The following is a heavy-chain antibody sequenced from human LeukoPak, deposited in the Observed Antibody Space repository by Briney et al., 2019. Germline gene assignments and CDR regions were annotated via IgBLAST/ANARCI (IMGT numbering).Heavy chain of an antibody. Sequence: GGSLRLSCAASGFTFSSYWMSWVRQAPGKGLEWVANIKQDGSEKYYVDSVKGRFTISRDNAKNSLYLQMNSQRAEDTAVYYCARDGGGDYRNYYYGMDVWGQGTTVTVSS. D-gene: IGHD4-17*01. CDR1: GFTFSSYW. CDR3: ARDGGGDYRNYYYGMDV. CDR2: IKQDGSEK. J-gene: IGHJ6*02. V-gene: IGHV3-7*01.